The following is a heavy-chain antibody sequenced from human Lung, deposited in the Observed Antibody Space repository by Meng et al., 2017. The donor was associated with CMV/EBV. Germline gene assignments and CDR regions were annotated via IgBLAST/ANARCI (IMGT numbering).Heavy chain of an antibody. D-gene: IGHD6-19*01. V-gene: IGHV7-4-1*01. CDR2: ININTGNP. Sequence: QVQVVQSGSELKKPGDFMTVSCQAAGYTFTSSSMNWVRHAPGQGLEWMGWININTGNPTYAQGFTGRFVFSLDTSVSTAYLQIDSLKADDTAVYYCARGNGWRFDYWGQGTLVTVSS. J-gene: IGHJ4*02. CDR3: ARGNGWRFDY. CDR1: GYTFTSSS.